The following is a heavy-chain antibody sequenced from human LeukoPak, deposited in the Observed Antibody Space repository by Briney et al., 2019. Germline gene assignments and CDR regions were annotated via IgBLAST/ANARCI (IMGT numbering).Heavy chain of an antibody. V-gene: IGHV4-4*07. CDR1: GVSVSSYD. Sequence: SETLSLTCTVSGVSVSSYDWTWIRQPARKGLEWIGRTFSSGNTNYNPSLESRVTMSIDTSKNQFSLKLTSVTAADTAVYYCARERGNLRGDAFDIWGQGTMVTVSS. CDR2: TFSSGNT. J-gene: IGHJ3*02. CDR3: ARERGNLRGDAFDI. D-gene: IGHD1-26*01.